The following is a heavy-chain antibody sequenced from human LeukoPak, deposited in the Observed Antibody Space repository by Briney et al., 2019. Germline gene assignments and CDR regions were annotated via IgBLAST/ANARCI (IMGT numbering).Heavy chain of an antibody. Sequence: PGGSLRLSCGASGFTFSSYGMHWVRQAPGKGLEWVAFIRYDGSNKYYADSVKGRFTISRDNSKNTLYLQMNSLRAEDTAVYYCAKDGAVAFDYWGQGTRVTVSS. D-gene: IGHD6-19*01. V-gene: IGHV3-30*02. J-gene: IGHJ4*02. CDR1: GFTFSSYG. CDR3: AKDGAVAFDY. CDR2: IRYDGSNK.